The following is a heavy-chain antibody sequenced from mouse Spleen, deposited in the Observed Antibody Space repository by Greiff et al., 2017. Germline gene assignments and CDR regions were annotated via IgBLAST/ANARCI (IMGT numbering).Heavy chain of an antibody. D-gene: IGHD1-1*01. V-gene: IGHV1-39*01. Sequence: EVKLQESGPELVKPGASVKISCKASGYSFTDYNMNWVKQSNGKSLEWIGVINPNYGTTSYNQKFKGKATLTVDQSSSTAYMQLNSLTSEDSAVYYCARTHGSSSYYYAMDYWGQGTSVTVSS. J-gene: IGHJ4*01. CDR1: GYSFTDYN. CDR2: INPNYGTT. CDR3: ARTHGSSSYYYAMDY.